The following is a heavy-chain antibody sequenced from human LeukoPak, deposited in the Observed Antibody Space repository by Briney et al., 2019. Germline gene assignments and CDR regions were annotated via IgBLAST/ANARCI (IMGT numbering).Heavy chain of an antibody. D-gene: IGHD3-3*02. V-gene: IGHV3-30*18. CDR2: LSYDGSNK. CDR1: GFTFSSYG. CDR3: AKGRFWRRKTDYHFLH. J-gene: IGHJ1*01. Sequence: GRSLRLSCAASGFTFSSYGMHWVRQAPGKGLGWVAILSYDGSNKYYADSVKGRFTISRDNSKNTLYLQMNSLRAEDTAVHYCAKGRFWRRKTDYHFLHWGQGTLVTVSS.